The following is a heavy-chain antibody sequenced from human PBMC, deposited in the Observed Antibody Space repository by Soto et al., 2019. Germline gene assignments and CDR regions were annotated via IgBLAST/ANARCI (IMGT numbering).Heavy chain of an antibody. CDR1: GGSISSSSYS. CDR3: ARHVWPDFWSGAVPPNWFDP. CDR2: IYYSGST. Sequence: QLQLQESGPGLVKPSETLSLTCTVFGGSISSSSYSWDWIRQPPGKGLEWIGDIYYSGSTYCNPSLKSRVTISVDTSKNQFSLRLSSVTAADTAVYYCARHVWPDFWSGAVPPNWFDPWGQGTLVTVSS. J-gene: IGHJ5*02. V-gene: IGHV4-39*01. D-gene: IGHD3-3*01.